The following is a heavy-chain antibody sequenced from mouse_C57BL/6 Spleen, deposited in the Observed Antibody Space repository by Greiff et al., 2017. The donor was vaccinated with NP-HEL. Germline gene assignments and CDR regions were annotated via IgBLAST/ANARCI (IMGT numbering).Heavy chain of an antibody. CDR3: DSGDDSNYVKPFAD. CDR1: GYTFTSYW. D-gene: IGHD2-5*01. V-gene: IGHV1-7*01. Sequence: VQLQQSGAELAKPGASVKLSCKASGYTFTSYWMHWVKQRPGQGLEWIGYINPSSGYTKYNQKFKDKATLTADKSSSTAYMQLRSLTSEDSAAYDYDSGDDSNYVKPFADWGKGTLVTVSA. J-gene: IGHJ3*01. CDR2: INPSSGYT.